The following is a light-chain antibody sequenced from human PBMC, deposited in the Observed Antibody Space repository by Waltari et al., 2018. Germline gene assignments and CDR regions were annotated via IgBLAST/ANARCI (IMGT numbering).Light chain of an antibody. CDR2: EVD. CDR1: SSDIGGYVY. J-gene: IGLJ1*01. CDR3: CSYTNSGTRV. V-gene: IGLV2-14*03. Sequence: QSPLTQPASVSASPGQSITISCTGTSSDIGGYVYASWYQQHPGRAPKLIIYEVDKRPSGISSRFSGSQSGNTASLTISGLQPEDEADYYCCSYTNSGTRVFGTGTKVTVL.